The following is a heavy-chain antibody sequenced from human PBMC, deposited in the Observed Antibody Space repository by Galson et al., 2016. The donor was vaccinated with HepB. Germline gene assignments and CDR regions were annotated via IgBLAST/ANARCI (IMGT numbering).Heavy chain of an antibody. CDR2: VKHDGSEK. CDR1: GFPLSSFW. D-gene: IGHD5-18*01. V-gene: IGHV3-7*04. CDR3: GRAQWIPARRAAYSDY. J-gene: IGHJ4*02. Sequence: SLRLSCAASGFPLSSFWMNWVRQAPGKGLQWVANVKHDGSEKYYAESVKGRFTISRDNARNSMFLQMNSLRPDDTAVYYCGRAQWIPARRAAYSDYWGQGILVTVSS.